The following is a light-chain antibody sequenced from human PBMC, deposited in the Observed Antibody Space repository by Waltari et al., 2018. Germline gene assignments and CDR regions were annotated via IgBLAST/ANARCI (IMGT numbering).Light chain of an antibody. CDR2: KAS. J-gene: IGKJ4*01. CDR3: QQADRLPLT. V-gene: IGKV1-5*01. Sequence: LQVTQSPSTLSASVGDRVTTTCRATQRISNWLAWYQQKPGKAPKLLIYKASTLESGVPSRFSGRGSGTDFTLTISSLQPEDFATYYCQQADRLPLTFGGGTKVEIK. CDR1: QRISNW.